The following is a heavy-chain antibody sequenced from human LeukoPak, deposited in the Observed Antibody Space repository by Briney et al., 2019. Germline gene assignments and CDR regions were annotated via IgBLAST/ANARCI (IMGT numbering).Heavy chain of an antibody. V-gene: IGHV1-46*01. Sequence: ASVKVSCKASGYTFTSYYMHWVRQAPGQGLEWMGIINPSGGSTSYAQKFQGRVTMTRDMSTSTVYMELSSLRSEDTAVYYCVRASTRGLMVGGIVATNSPVDYWGQGTLVTVSS. CDR2: INPSGGST. CDR1: GYTFTSYY. J-gene: IGHJ4*02. D-gene: IGHD5-12*01. CDR3: VRASTRGLMVGGIVATNSPVDY.